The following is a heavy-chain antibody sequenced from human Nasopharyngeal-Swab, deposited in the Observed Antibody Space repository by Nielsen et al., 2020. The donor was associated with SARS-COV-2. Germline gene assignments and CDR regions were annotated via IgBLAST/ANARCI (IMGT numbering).Heavy chain of an antibody. CDR2: IIPILGIA. CDR1: GGTFSSYA. Sequence: SVKVSCKASGGTFSSYAISWVRQAPGQGLEWMGRIIPILGIANYAQKFQGRVTITADKSTSTAYMELSSLRSEDTAVYYCATSYGSGMRAYYYYGMDVWGQGTTVTVSS. D-gene: IGHD3-10*01. J-gene: IGHJ6*02. V-gene: IGHV1-69*04. CDR3: ATSYGSGMRAYYYYGMDV.